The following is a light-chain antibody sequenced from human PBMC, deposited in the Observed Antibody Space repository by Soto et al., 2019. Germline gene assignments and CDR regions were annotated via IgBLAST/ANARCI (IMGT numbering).Light chain of an antibody. Sequence: AIPLTQAPSSLSASVVYIFTLTFRASQGISSAFAWYQQKPGKAPKLLIYDASSLESGVPSRFSGSGSGTDFTLTISSLQPEDFATYYCQQFNNYIPFGQGTRLEIK. V-gene: IGKV1D-13*01. J-gene: IGKJ5*01. CDR3: QQFNNYIP. CDR2: DAS. CDR1: QGISSA.